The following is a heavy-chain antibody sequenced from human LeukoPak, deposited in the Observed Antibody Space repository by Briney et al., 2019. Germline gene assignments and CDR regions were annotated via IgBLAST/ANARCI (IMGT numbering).Heavy chain of an antibody. CDR3: ARFPIPRTYYYDSSAVPD. D-gene: IGHD3-22*01. V-gene: IGHV4-59*01. CDR2: IYYSGST. J-gene: IGHJ4*02. CDR1: GGSISSYY. Sequence: SETLSLTCTVSGGSISSYYWSWIQQPPGKGLEWIGYIYYSGSTNYNSSLKSRVTISVDTSKNQFSLKLSSVTAADTAVYYCARFPIPRTYYYDSSAVPDWGQGTLVTVSS.